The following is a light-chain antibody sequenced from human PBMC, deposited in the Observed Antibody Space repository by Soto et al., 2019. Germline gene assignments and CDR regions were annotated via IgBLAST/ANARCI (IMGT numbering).Light chain of an antibody. CDR2: DAS. V-gene: IGKV3-11*01. CDR3: QQRGA. Sequence: EVVLTQSPATLSLSPGERATLSCRASQSVDSSLAWYQQKLGQAPRLLIYDASNRATGIPGRFSGSGSGTGFTLTLSSLGPEDLAVYYCQQRGAFGQGTKVEIK. CDR1: QSVDSS. J-gene: IGKJ2*01.